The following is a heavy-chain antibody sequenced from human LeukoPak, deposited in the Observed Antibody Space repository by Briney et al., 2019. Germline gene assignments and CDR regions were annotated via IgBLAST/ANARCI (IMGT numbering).Heavy chain of an antibody. Sequence: SETLSLTCTVSGGSISSYYWSWIRPPPGKGLEWIGYIYYSGSTNYNPSLKSRVTISVDTSKNQFSLKLSSVTAADTAVYYCARDRSSHDAFDIWGQGTMVTVSS. V-gene: IGHV4-59*01. D-gene: IGHD6-13*01. J-gene: IGHJ3*02. CDR3: ARDRSSHDAFDI. CDR2: IYYSGST. CDR1: GGSISSYY.